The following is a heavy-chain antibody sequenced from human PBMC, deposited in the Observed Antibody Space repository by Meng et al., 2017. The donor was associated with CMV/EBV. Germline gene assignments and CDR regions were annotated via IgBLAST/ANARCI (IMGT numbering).Heavy chain of an antibody. Sequence: SGYTFTGYYMHWVRQAPGQGLEWMGWINPNSGGTNYAQKFQGRVTMTRDTSISTAYMELSGLRSDDTAVYYCARAHYDSSGYYDFDYWGQGTLVTVSS. V-gene: IGHV1-2*02. CDR3: ARAHYDSSGYYDFDY. D-gene: IGHD3-22*01. J-gene: IGHJ4*02. CDR1: GYTFTGYY. CDR2: INPNSGGT.